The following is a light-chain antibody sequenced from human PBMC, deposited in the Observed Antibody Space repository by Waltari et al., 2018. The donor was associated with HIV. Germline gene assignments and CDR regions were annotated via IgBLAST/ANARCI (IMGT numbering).Light chain of an antibody. CDR2: EGS. Sequence: QSVLTQPASVSGSPGQTITLSCTGTNSDVGSYTLFSWYQQHPGKAPKLMIYEGSKRPSGVSNRFSGSKSGNTASLTSSGLQAEDEADYYCCSYAGSNTFVFGTGTKVTVL. CDR1: NSDVGSYTL. V-gene: IGLV2-23*03. J-gene: IGLJ1*01. CDR3: CSYAGSNTFV.